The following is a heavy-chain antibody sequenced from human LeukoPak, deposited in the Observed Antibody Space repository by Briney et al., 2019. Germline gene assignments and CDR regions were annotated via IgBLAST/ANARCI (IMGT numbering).Heavy chain of an antibody. CDR1: GFTFSSYS. J-gene: IGHJ4*02. CDR3: ARERGYSYGYSDY. V-gene: IGHV3-48*01. Sequence: PGGSLRLSCAASGFTFSSYSMNWVRQAPGKGLEWVSYISSSSSTIYYADSVKGRFTISRDNAKNSLYLQMNSLRAEDTAVYYCARERGYSYGYSDYWGQGTLDTVSS. D-gene: IGHD5-18*01. CDR2: ISSSSSTI.